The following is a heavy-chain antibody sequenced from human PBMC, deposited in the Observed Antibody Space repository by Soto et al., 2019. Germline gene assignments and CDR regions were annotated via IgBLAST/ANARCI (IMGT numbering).Heavy chain of an antibody. CDR3: ARDRGPLHYYGMDV. V-gene: IGHV3-21*01. CDR1: GFTFSSYS. D-gene: IGHD3-10*01. J-gene: IGHJ6*02. Sequence: GGSLRLSCAASGFTFSSYSMNWVRQAPGKGLEWVSSISSSSSYIYYADSVKGRFTISRDNAKNSLYLQMNSLRAEDTAVYYCARDRGPLHYYGMDVWGQGTTVTVSS. CDR2: ISSSSSYI.